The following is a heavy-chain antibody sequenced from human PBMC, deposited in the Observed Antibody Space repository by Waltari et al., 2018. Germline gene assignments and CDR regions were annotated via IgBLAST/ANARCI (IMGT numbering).Heavy chain of an antibody. CDR3: ARGSIWSGYYKGEGGFDY. V-gene: IGHV3-30-3*01. J-gene: IGHJ4*02. D-gene: IGHD3-3*01. CDR2: LSYDGNHK. Sequence: QVQLVESGGGVVQPGRYLRLSCAASGFAFTNYVIHWVRQAPGKGLEWVAVLSYDGNHKYYADSVKGRFTISRDTSKNTLYLQIYSLTAEDTAVYFCARGSIWSGYYKGEGGFDYWGQGALVTVSS. CDR1: GFAFTNYV.